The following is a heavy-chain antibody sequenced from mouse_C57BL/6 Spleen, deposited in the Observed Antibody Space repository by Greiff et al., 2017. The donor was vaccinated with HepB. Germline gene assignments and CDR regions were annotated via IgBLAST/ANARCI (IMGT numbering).Heavy chain of an antibody. CDR2: ISDGGSYT. V-gene: IGHV5-4*03. CDR1: GFTFSSYA. D-gene: IGHD4-1*01. CDR3: ARVTNWDAMDY. Sequence: EVKVVESGGGLVKPGGSLKLSCAASGFTFSSYAMSWVHQTPEKRLEWVATISDGGSYTYYPDNVKGRFTISRDNAKNNLYLQMSHLKSEDTAMYYCARVTNWDAMDYWGQGTSVTVSS. J-gene: IGHJ4*01.